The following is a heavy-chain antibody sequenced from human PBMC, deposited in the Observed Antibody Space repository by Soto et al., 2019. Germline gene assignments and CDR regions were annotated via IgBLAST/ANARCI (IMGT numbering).Heavy chain of an antibody. CDR2: THHSGRT. CDR3: ARSEATVLDY. D-gene: IGHD4-17*01. CDR1: GGSFSGYY. V-gene: IGHV4-34*01. J-gene: IGHJ4*02. Sequence: PSETLSLTCAVYGGSFSGYYWSWIRQPPGKGLEWIGETHHSGRTNYNPSLKSRVIIAVDRSKNHFSLKLSSVTAADTAVYYCARSEATVLDYWGQGTLVTVSS.